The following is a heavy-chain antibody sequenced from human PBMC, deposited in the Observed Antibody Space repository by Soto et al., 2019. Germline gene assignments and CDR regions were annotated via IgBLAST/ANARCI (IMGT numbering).Heavy chain of an antibody. D-gene: IGHD4-17*01. J-gene: IGHJ4*02. CDR3: ASSKIGHHDYGDYGYDY. CDR2: INSNSGGT. Sequence: ASVKVSCKASGYTFTSYGISWVRQAPGQGLEWMGWINSNSGGTNYAQKFQGWVTMTRDTSISTAYMELSRLRSDDTAVYYRASSKIGHHDYGDYGYDYWGQGTLVTVSS. CDR1: GYTFTSYG. V-gene: IGHV1-2*04.